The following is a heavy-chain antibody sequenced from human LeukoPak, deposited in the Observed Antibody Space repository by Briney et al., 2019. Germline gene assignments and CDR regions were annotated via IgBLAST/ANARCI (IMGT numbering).Heavy chain of an antibody. D-gene: IGHD1-7*01. Sequence: GRSLRLSCAASGFTFDDYAMHWVRQAPGKGLEWVSGISWNSGSIGYADSVKGRFTISRDNAKNSLYLQMNSLRAEDMALYYCAKTPYKNWNYPYYVDYWGQGTLVTVSS. V-gene: IGHV3-9*03. J-gene: IGHJ4*02. CDR1: GFTFDDYA. CDR3: AKTPYKNWNYPYYVDY. CDR2: ISWNSGSI.